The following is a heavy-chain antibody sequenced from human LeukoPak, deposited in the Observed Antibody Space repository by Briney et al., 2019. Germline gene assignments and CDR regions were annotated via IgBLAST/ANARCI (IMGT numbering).Heavy chain of an antibody. J-gene: IGHJ2*01. CDR2: IYYNRST. CDR1: GSSISSAVYY. Sequence: SQTLSLTCTVPGSSISSAVYYWSWISQHPGKGLESIGYIYYNRSTYYNPSLKSRVTISVDTSKNQFSLKLSSVTAADTAVYYCARDLVDTSMVHYWYFDLWGRGTLVTVSS. V-gene: IGHV4-31*02. D-gene: IGHD5-18*01. CDR3: ARDLVDTSMVHYWYFDL.